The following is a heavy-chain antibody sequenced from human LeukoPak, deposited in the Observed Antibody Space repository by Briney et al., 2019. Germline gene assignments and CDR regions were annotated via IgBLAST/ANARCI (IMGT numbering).Heavy chain of an antibody. CDR3: ANSLPQGY. CDR1: GFTFSIYG. CDR2: IRYDGSNK. Sequence: GGSLRLSCAASGFTFSIYGMHWVRQAPGKGLEWVAFIRYDGSNKYFADSAKGRFTISRDNSKNTVYLQMNSLRVEDTAVYYCANSLPQGYWGQGTLVTVSS. J-gene: IGHJ4*02. V-gene: IGHV3-30*02.